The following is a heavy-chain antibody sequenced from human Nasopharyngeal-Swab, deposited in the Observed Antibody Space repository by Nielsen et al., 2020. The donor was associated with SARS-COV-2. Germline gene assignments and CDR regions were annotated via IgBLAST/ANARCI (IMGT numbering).Heavy chain of an antibody. CDR3: VRSLRQWLAHDS. CDR2: IYAGGDT. D-gene: IGHD6-19*01. V-gene: IGHV3-53*01. J-gene: IGHJ4*02. Sequence: GESLKISCVASGFIVSYNYMSWVRQVPGKGLEWVSVIYAGGDTYYADSVRGRFTISRDKSKNMVYLQMNSLTADDTAVHYCVRSLRQWLAHDSWGQGTLVTVSS. CDR1: GFIVSYNY.